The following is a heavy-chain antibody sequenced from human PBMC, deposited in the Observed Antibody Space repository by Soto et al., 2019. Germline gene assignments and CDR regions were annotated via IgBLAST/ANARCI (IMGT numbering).Heavy chain of an antibody. Sequence: DRQPPGKGLEWVAIIWNDGSNEYYADSVKGRFTISRDNAKNTLYLQMNSLGVEDTALYYCSYDTFGDKDVWGQGTPVTVSS. CDR2: IWNDGSNE. V-gene: IGHV3-33*03. J-gene: IGHJ4*02. CDR3: SYDTFGDKDV. D-gene: IGHD3-9*01.